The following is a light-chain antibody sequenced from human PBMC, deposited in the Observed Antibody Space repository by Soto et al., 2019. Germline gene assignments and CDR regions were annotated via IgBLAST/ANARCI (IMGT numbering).Light chain of an antibody. CDR2: DAS. CDR1: QSVSSNY. CDR3: QQYGSSRT. V-gene: IGKV3-20*01. J-gene: IGKJ1*01. Sequence: EIVLTQSPGTLSLSPGERATLSCRASQSVSSNYLAWYQRKPGQAPRLLMYDASSRATGIPDRFSGSGSGTDFTLTISRLEPEDFAVYYCQQYGSSRTFGQGTKVDIK.